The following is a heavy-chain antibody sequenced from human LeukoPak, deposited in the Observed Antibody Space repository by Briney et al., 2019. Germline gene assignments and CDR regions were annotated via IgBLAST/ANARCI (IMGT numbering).Heavy chain of an antibody. J-gene: IGHJ4*02. D-gene: IGHD6-19*01. V-gene: IGHV1-3*03. CDR3: ARVDQQWVGYFDY. Sequence: ASVKVSCKASGYTFSSYAMHWVRQAPGQRLEWMGWIDAGNGNAKYSQEFQGRVTLTRDTSASTAYMELNSLRSEDMAAYYCARVDQQWVGYFDYWGQGTLVTVS. CDR1: GYTFSSYA. CDR2: IDAGNGNA.